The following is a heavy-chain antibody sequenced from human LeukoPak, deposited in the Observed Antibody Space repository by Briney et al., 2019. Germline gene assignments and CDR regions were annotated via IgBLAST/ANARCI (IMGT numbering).Heavy chain of an antibody. D-gene: IGHD6-13*01. V-gene: IGHV1-18*01. Sequence: ASVKVSCKASGYTFTSYGISWVRQAPGQGLEWMGWISAYNGNTNYAQKLQGRVTMTTDTSTSTAYMELRSLRSDDTAVYYCARTLLIAAAGFWFDPWSQGTLVTVSS. CDR3: ARTLLIAAAGFWFDP. J-gene: IGHJ5*02. CDR2: ISAYNGNT. CDR1: GYTFTSYG.